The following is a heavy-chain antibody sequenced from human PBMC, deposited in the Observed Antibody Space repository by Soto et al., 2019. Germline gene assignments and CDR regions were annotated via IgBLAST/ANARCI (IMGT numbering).Heavy chain of an antibody. Sequence: GGSLRLSCAASGFTFSSYAMHWVRQAPGKGLEWVAVISYDGSNKYYADSVKGRFTISRDNSENTLYLQMNSLRAEDTAVYYCARGDYYDTSGYYYSHWGQGTLVTVSS. CDR3: ARGDYYDTSGYYYSH. J-gene: IGHJ4*02. CDR1: GFTFSSYA. D-gene: IGHD3-22*01. V-gene: IGHV3-30-3*01. CDR2: ISYDGSNK.